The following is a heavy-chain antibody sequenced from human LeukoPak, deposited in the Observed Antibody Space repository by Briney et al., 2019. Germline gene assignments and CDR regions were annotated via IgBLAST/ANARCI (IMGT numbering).Heavy chain of an antibody. J-gene: IGHJ4*02. Sequence: SETLSLTCAVSGGSISSSHHYWSWIRQPPGKGLEWIAYIFHTGDTRYNPSLKSRITISLDTSKNQFSLKLNSVTAADTAVYYCARHPLRGGFDYWGQGTLVTVSS. V-gene: IGHV4-61*05. CDR1: GGSISSSHHY. CDR3: ARHPLRGGFDY. CDR2: IFHTGDT.